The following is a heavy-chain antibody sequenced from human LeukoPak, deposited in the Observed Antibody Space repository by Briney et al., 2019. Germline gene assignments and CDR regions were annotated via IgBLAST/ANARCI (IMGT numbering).Heavy chain of an antibody. CDR3: ARVMAGYSYMDV. CDR2: ISTTSSSSYI. D-gene: IGHD3-10*01. Sequence: GGSLRLSCTASGFTFSRYAMNWVRQAPGKGLEWVSSISTTSSSSYIHYADSMKGRFTISRDNAKSSLYLQMNSLRAEDTAVYYCARVMAGYSYMDVWGKGTTVTVSS. CDR1: GFTFSRYA. J-gene: IGHJ6*03. V-gene: IGHV3-21*01.